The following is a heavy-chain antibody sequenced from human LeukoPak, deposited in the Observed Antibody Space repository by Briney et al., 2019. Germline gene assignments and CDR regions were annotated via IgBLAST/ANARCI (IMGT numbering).Heavy chain of an antibody. Sequence: SETLSLTCTVSGGSISSYYWNWIRQPAGKGLEWIGRIHISGTTNYNPSLKSRVTMSVDTSKKQFSLKLSSVTAADTAVYYCARVVRSGYQLDYWGQGTLVTVSS. J-gene: IGHJ4*02. CDR3: ARVVRSGYQLDY. CDR1: GGSISSYY. CDR2: IHISGTT. D-gene: IGHD3-3*01. V-gene: IGHV4-4*07.